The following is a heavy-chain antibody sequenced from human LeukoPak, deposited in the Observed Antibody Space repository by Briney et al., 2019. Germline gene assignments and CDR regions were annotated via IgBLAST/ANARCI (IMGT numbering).Heavy chain of an antibody. V-gene: IGHV3-30-3*01. CDR3: AKAATKGYYYDTIGD. D-gene: IGHD3-22*01. CDR2: ISYDGSNK. J-gene: IGHJ4*02. CDR1: GFTFSSYA. Sequence: GGSLRLSCAASGFTFSSYAMHWVRQAPGKGLEWVAVISYDGSNKYYADSVNGRFTISRDNSKNTLYLQMNSLRAEDTAVYYCAKAATKGYYYDTIGDWGQGTLVTVSS.